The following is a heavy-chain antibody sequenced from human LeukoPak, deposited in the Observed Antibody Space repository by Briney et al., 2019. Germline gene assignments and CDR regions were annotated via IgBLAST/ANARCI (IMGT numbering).Heavy chain of an antibody. CDR1: GFTFSSYS. J-gene: IGHJ4*02. V-gene: IGHV3-21*01. CDR2: ISSSSSYI. D-gene: IGHD5-18*01. CDR3: ARGDQYSYGYDY. Sequence: GGSLRLSCAASGFTFSSYSMNWVRQAPGKGLEWVSSISSSSSYIYYADSVKGRFTISRDNAKNSLYLQMNSLRAEDTAVYYCARGDQYSYGYDYWGQGTLVTVSS.